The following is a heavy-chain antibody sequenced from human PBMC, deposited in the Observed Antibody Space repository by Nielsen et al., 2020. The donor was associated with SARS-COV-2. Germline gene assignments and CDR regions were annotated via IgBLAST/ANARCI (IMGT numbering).Heavy chain of an antibody. V-gene: IGHV2-70*11. D-gene: IGHD6-19*01. J-gene: IGHJ4*02. CDR2: IDWDDDK. Sequence: SGPTLVKPTQTLTLTCTFSGFSLSTSGMCVSWIRQPPGKALEWLARIDWDDDKYYSTSLKTRLTISKDTSKNQVVLTMTNMDPVDTATYYCARIRCSSGWVIFDYWGQGTLVTVSS. CDR1: GFSLSTSGMC. CDR3: ARIRCSSGWVIFDY.